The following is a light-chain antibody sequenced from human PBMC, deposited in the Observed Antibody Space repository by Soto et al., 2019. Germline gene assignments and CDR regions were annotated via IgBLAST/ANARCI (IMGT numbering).Light chain of an antibody. Sequence: ALTQAPGTLSLSPGERATLSCRASQSVSSSYLAWYQQKPGQAPRLLIYGASSRATGIPDRFSSSGSGTDFTLTISSLEPEDFAVYYCQQYGSSPKTFGQGTKVDIK. CDR3: QQYGSSPKT. CDR2: GAS. V-gene: IGKV3-20*01. J-gene: IGKJ1*01. CDR1: QSVSSSY.